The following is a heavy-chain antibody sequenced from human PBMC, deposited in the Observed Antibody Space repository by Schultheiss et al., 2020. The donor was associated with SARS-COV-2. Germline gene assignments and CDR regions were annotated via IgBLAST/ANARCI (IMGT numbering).Heavy chain of an antibody. Sequence: SETLSLTCAVYGGSFSGYYWSWIRQPPGKGLEWIGEINHSGSTNYNPSLKSRVTISVDTSKNQFSLKLSSVTAADTAVYYCARGKGYSGWYYFDYWGQGTLVTVSS. J-gene: IGHJ4*02. CDR1: GGSFSGYY. CDR2: INHSGST. D-gene: IGHD6-19*01. CDR3: ARGKGYSGWYYFDY. V-gene: IGHV4-34*01.